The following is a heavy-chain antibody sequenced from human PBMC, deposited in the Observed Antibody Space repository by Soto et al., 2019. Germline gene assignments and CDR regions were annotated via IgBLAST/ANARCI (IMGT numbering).Heavy chain of an antibody. CDR3: AKVTGTASWEAFDI. CDR1: GFTFPNYA. D-gene: IGHD6-13*01. Sequence: PGGSLRLSCAASGFTFPNYAMSWVRQAPGKGLEWVSAISGSGNSAGYADSVKGRFTISRDNAKNSLYLQMNSLRAEDTALYYCAKVTGTASWEAFDIWGQGTMVTVSS. CDR2: ISGSGNSA. J-gene: IGHJ3*02. V-gene: IGHV3-20*04.